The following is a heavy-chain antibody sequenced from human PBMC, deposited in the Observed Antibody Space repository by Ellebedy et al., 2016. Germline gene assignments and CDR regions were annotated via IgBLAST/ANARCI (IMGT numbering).Heavy chain of an antibody. Sequence: GESLKISXSAPGFTFSNYFMHWVRQAPGKGLVWVSRINSDGSATIYADSVRGRFTISRDNAKNMLYLQMISLRVEDTAVYYCVWYGSGNPSWGQGTLVTVSS. CDR1: GFTFSNYF. V-gene: IGHV3-74*01. CDR3: VWYGSGNPS. CDR2: INSDGSAT. J-gene: IGHJ5*02. D-gene: IGHD3-10*01.